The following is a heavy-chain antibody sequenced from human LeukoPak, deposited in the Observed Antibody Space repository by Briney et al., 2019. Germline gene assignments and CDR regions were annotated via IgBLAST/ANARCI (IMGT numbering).Heavy chain of an antibody. J-gene: IGHJ4*02. CDR2: LSPKSGAT. Sequence: GASVKVSCKASGYTFTSYGITWVRQAPGQGLEWMGWLSPKSGATKYAQKFQGRVTLTRDLSLSTAYMELNSLTSDDTAVYYCARDTYGGSYFPLPYWGQGALVTVSS. CDR1: GYTFTSYG. V-gene: IGHV1-2*02. D-gene: IGHD1-26*01. CDR3: ARDTYGGSYFPLPY.